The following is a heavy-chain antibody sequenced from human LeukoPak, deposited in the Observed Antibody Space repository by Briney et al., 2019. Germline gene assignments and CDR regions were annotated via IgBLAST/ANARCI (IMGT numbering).Heavy chain of an antibody. Sequence: HSETLSLTCAFYGAPFSGYYWRWIRQPPGEGLEWIGEINHSGITTYNPSLKSRVTISVDTSKKQFSLKLNSVTAADTAVYYCAISHKWLLLDYWGQGTLVTVSS. J-gene: IGHJ4*02. CDR3: AISHKWLLLDY. CDR2: INHSGIT. V-gene: IGHV4-34*01. D-gene: IGHD2-15*01. CDR1: GAPFSGYY.